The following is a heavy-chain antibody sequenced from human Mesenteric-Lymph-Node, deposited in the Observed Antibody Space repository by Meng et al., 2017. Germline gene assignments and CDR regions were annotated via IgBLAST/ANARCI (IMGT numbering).Heavy chain of an antibody. V-gene: IGHV4-31*01. D-gene: IGHD4-17*01. CDR2: IYYSGST. Sequence: QGQRRESGPGLVKPSQTLSLTCTVSGGSISSGGYYWSWIRQYPGKGLEWIGYIYYSGSTYYNPSLKSLVTISVDTSKNQFSLKLSSVTAADTAVYFCARTNYGDYSWFDPWGQGTLVTVSS. J-gene: IGHJ5*02. CDR3: ARTNYGDYSWFDP. CDR1: GGSISSGGYY.